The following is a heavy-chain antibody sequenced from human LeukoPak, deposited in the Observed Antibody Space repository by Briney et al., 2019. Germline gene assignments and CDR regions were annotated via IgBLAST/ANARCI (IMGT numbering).Heavy chain of an antibody. V-gene: IGHV3-53*01. CDR2: IYISGRT. Sequence: GGSLSLSCAASGFTVSSNYMRWVRQAAGKGLEWVSVIYISGRTYYADSVRGRFTISRDNSKNTLYLQMNSLRAEDTAVYYCAKDWSRYDFWSGYQYWGQGTLVTVSS. CDR1: GFTVSSNY. CDR3: AKDWSRYDFWSGYQY. J-gene: IGHJ4*02. D-gene: IGHD3-3*01.